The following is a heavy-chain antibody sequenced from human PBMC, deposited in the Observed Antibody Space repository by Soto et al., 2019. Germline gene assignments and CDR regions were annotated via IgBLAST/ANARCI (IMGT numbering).Heavy chain of an antibody. J-gene: IGHJ4*02. Sequence: WGSLRLSCAASGFTFSSYGMHWVRQAPGKGLEWVAVISYDGSNKYYADSVKGRFTISRDNSKNTLYLQMNSLRAEDTAVYYCAKDRGSSIWYVFNYWGQGPLVTFSS. V-gene: IGHV3-30*18. CDR3: AKDRGSSIWYVFNY. D-gene: IGHD6-13*01. CDR2: ISYDGSNK. CDR1: GFTFSSYG.